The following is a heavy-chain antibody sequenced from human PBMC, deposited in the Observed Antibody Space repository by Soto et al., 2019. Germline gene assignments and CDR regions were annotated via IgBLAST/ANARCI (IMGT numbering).Heavy chain of an antibody. CDR2: INHSGST. Sequence: QVQLQQWGAGLLKPSETLSLTCAVYGGSFSGYYWSWIRQPPGKGLEWIGEINHSGSTNYNPSLKSRVTISVDTSKNQFSLKLSSVTAADTAVYYCAGGRRGSYYYYGMDVWGQGTTVTVSS. V-gene: IGHV4-34*01. J-gene: IGHJ6*02. D-gene: IGHD1-1*01. CDR3: AGGRRGSYYYYGMDV. CDR1: GGSFSGYY.